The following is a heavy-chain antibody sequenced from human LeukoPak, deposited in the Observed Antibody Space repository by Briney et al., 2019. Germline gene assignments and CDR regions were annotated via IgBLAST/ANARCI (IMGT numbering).Heavy chain of an antibody. J-gene: IGHJ4*02. CDR3: ARGFVATSEFDY. CDR1: GFTFSSYA. Sequence: GGSLRLSCAASGFTFSSYAMSWVRQAPGKGLEWVSSMSGSGGSTYYADSVKGRFTISRDDSKNTLYLQMNSLRAEDTAVYYCARGFVATSEFDYWGQGTLVTVSS. V-gene: IGHV3-23*01. D-gene: IGHD5-12*01. CDR2: MSGSGGST.